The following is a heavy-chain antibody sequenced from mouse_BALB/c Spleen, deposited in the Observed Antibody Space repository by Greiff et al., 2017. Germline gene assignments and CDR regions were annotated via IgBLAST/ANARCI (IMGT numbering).Heavy chain of an antibody. CDR2: ISSGGSYT. J-gene: IGHJ4*01. Sequence: EVNVVESGGDLVKPGGSLKLSCAASGFTFSSYGMSWVRQTPDKRLEWVATISSGGSYTYYPDSVKGRFTISRDNAKNTLYLQMSSLKSEDTAMYYCARPTMITTGAMDYWGQGTSVTVSS. CDR3: ARPTMITTGAMDY. D-gene: IGHD2-4*01. CDR1: GFTFSSYG. V-gene: IGHV5-6*01.